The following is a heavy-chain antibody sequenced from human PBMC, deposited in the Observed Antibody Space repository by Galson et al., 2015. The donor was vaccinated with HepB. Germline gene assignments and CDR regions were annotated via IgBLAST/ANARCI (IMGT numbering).Heavy chain of an antibody. Sequence: ETLSLTCTVSGGSISSGGYYWSWIRQHPGKGLEWIGYIYYSGSTYYSPSLKSRVTISVDTSKNQFSLKLSSVTAADTAVYYCARESPYGDYDGVSTNFDAFDIWGQGTMVTVSS. V-gene: IGHV4-61*08. D-gene: IGHD4-17*01. CDR1: GGSISSGGYY. J-gene: IGHJ3*02. CDR3: ARESPYGDYDGVSTNFDAFDI. CDR2: IYYSGST.